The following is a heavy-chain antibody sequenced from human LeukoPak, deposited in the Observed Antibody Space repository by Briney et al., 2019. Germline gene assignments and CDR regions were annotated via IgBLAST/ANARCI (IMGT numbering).Heavy chain of an antibody. D-gene: IGHD6-19*01. Sequence: SQTLSLTCTVSGGSISSSSYYWGWIRQPPGKGLEWIGSIYYSGSTYYNPSLKSRITISLDTSKNQFSLKLRSVTAADTAVYYCARDKEWLAPFDYWGQGTLVTVSS. V-gene: IGHV4-39*07. J-gene: IGHJ4*02. CDR1: GGSISSSSYY. CDR3: ARDKEWLAPFDY. CDR2: IYYSGST.